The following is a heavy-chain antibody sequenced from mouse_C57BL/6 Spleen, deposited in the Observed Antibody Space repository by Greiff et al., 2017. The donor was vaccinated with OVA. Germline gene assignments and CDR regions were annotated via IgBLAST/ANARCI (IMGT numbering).Heavy chain of an antibody. Sequence: QVQLKQSGPELVKPGASVKISCKASGYAFSSSWMNWVKQRPGKGLEWIGRIYPGDGDTNYNGKFKGKATLTADKSSSTAYMQLSSLTSEDSAVYFCASPQLGGLAYWGQGTLVTVSA. D-gene: IGHD4-1*02. CDR2: IYPGDGDT. CDR1: GYAFSSSW. CDR3: ASPQLGGLAY. J-gene: IGHJ3*01. V-gene: IGHV1-82*01.